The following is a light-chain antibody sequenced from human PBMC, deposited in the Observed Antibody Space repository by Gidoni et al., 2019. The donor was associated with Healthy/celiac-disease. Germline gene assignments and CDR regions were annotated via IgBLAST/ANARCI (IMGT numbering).Light chain of an antibody. Sequence: QSALTQPASVSTSPGPSITISCTGTSSDVGGYNYVSWYQQHPGNAPKLMIYEVSNRPSGVPDRFSGSKSGNTASLTISGLQAEDEADYYCSSYTSNSTLYVFGTGTKVTVL. V-gene: IGLV2-14*01. CDR1: SSDVGGYNY. CDR2: EVS. J-gene: IGLJ1*01. CDR3: SSYTSNSTLYV.